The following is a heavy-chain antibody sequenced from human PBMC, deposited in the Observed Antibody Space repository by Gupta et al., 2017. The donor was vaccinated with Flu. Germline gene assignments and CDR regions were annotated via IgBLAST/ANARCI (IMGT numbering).Heavy chain of an antibody. Sequence: QVQLVQSGAEVKKPGSSVKVSCKASGGTFSSYAISWVRKAPGQGLEWMGGIIPIFGTANYAQKFQGRVTITADESTSTAYMELSSLRSEDTAVYYCARDAVVAATPYYYYGMDVWGQGTTVTVSS. CDR1: GGTFSSYA. V-gene: IGHV1-69*01. D-gene: IGHD2-15*01. J-gene: IGHJ6*02. CDR3: ARDAVVAATPYYYYGMDV. CDR2: IIPIFGTA.